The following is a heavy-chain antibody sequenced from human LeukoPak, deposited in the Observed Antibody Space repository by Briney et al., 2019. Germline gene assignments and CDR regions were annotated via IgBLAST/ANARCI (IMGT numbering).Heavy chain of an antibody. J-gene: IGHJ4*02. V-gene: IGHV4-38-2*02. CDR2: IHHSGYT. Sequence: SETLSLTCTVSGYSISSGLYWGWIRQPPGKGLEWIGSIHHSGYTFYNPSLKSRVRISVDTSKNQFSLKLSSVTAADTALYYCAMDEAPEYWGQGMLVTVSS. CDR3: AMDEAPEY. CDR1: GYSISSGLY. D-gene: IGHD2/OR15-2a*01.